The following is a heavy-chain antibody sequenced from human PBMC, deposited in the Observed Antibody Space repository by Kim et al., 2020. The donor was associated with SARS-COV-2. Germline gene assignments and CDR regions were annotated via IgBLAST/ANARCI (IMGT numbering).Heavy chain of an antibody. Sequence: YDGSVKGRLTISGDTTKTTLYLQMTSLRTEDTAVYYCASTRLHYYYGMDVWGQGTTVTVSS. V-gene: IGHV3-53*01. J-gene: IGHJ6*02. CDR3: ASTRLHYYYGMDV.